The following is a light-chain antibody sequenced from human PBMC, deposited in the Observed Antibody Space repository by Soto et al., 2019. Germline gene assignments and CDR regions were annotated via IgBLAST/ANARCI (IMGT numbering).Light chain of an antibody. J-gene: IGKJ5*01. CDR3: QQYGTSPTT. V-gene: IGKV3-20*01. CDR1: QTVRNNY. CDR2: DAS. Sequence: EFVLTQSPGTLSLSPGARATLSCRASQTVRNNYLAWYQQKPGQAPRLLIYDASSRATGIPDRFSGGGSGTDFTITISRLEPEDAGVYDCQQYGTSPTTFGQGTRLDIK.